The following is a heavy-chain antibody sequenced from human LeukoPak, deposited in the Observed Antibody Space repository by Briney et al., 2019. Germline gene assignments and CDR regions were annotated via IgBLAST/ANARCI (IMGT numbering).Heavy chain of an antibody. J-gene: IGHJ4*02. Sequence: PSETLSLTCTVSGGSISSYYWSWIRQPPGKGLEWIGYIYYSGSTNYNPSLKSRVTISVDTSKNQFSLKLSSVTAADTAVYYCVRSHSSSWYDGRYYFDYWGQGTLVTVSS. CDR1: GGSISSYY. D-gene: IGHD6-13*01. V-gene: IGHV4-59*01. CDR3: VRSHSSSWYDGRYYFDY. CDR2: IYYSGST.